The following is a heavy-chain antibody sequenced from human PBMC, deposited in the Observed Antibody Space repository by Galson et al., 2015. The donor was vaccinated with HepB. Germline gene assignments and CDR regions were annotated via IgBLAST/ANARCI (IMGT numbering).Heavy chain of an antibody. Sequence: SLRLSCAASGFTFSSYAMHWVRQAPGKGLEWVAVISYDGSNKYYADSVKGRFTISRDNSKNTLYLQMNSLRAEDTAVYYCARDRPWSRFLEWLLIDYWGQVTLVTVSS. V-gene: IGHV3-30-3*01. D-gene: IGHD3-3*01. J-gene: IGHJ4*02. CDR1: GFTFSSYA. CDR3: ARDRPWSRFLEWLLIDY. CDR2: ISYDGSNK.